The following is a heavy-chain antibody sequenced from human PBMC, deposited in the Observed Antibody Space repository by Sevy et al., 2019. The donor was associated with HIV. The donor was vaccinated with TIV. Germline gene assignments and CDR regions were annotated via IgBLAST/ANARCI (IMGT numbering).Heavy chain of an antibody. CDR2: INPNSGVT. CDR1: GYIFSDYN. J-gene: IGHJ3*02. Sequence: ASVKVSCKTTGYIFSDYNMHWVRQAPGEGLEWMAIINPNSGVTIYAHNFRGRVSVTRDTSMSTAYMELSGLTSDDTAVYYCVRVDINAPRTLLSFDIWGQGTMVTVSS. CDR3: VRVDINAPRTLLSFDI. V-gene: IGHV1-2*02. D-gene: IGHD3-3*01.